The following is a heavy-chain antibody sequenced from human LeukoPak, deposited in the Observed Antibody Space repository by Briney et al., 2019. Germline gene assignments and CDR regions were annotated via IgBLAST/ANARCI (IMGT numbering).Heavy chain of an antibody. D-gene: IGHD1-26*01. J-gene: IGHJ5*02. CDR1: GYRFTSYW. V-gene: IGHV5-51*01. Sequence: GESLKISCKGSGYRFTSYWIGWVRQMPGKGLEWMGIIYPDDSDTTYSPSFQGQVTISADKSISIVYLQWTSLKASDTATYYCARHASGSDWFDPWGQGTLVTVSS. CDR3: ARHASGSDWFDP. CDR2: IYPDDSDT.